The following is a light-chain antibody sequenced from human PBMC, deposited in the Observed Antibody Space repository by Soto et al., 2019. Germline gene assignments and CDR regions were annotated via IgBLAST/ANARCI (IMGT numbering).Light chain of an antibody. V-gene: IGKV3-20*01. CDR1: ERISNN. Sequence: EIVMTQSPVTLSLSPGESATLSCRSSERISNNLAWYQQKPGQAPRLLIYGASSRATGIPDRFSGSGSGTDFTLTISRLEPEDFAVYYCQQYGSSPPWTFGQGTKVDIK. CDR3: QQYGSSPPWT. J-gene: IGKJ1*01. CDR2: GAS.